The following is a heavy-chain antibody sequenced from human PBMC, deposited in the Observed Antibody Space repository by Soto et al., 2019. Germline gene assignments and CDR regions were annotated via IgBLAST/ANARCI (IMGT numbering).Heavy chain of an antibody. CDR3: ARNVVVVAATYYYYGMDV. J-gene: IGHJ6*02. V-gene: IGHV1-2*02. D-gene: IGHD2-15*01. CDR1: GYTFTGYY. CDR2: INPNSGGT. Sequence: VASVKVSCKASGYTFTGYYMHWVRQAPGQGLEWMGWINPNSGGTNYAQKFQGRVTMTRDTSISTAYMELSRLRSDDTAVYYCARNVVVVAATYYYYGMDVWGQGTTVTVSS.